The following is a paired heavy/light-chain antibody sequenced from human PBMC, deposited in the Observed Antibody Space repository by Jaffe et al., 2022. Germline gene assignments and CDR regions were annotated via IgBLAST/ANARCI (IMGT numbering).Light chain of an antibody. CDR3: SSFAGSKNYV. CDR2: DVS. V-gene: IGLV2-8*01. J-gene: IGLJ3*02. Sequence: QSALTQPPSASGSPGQSVTISCTGTSSDIGGYKYVSWYQQYPGKAPKLIIFDVSERASGVPDRFSGSKSGNTASLTVSGLRAEDEADYYCSSFAGSKNYVFGGGTKVTVL. CDR1: SSDIGGYKY.
Heavy chain of an antibody. D-gene: IGHD1-1*01. Sequence: EMQVVESGGGLVQPGGSLRLSCAASGFTFNTHWMAWVRQAPGKGLEWVANINPDGDMTHYVDSVKGRFIISRDNAKNSLFLQMNRLAAEDTAVYYCIIHGAWNFGFWGQGTLVTVSS. J-gene: IGHJ4*02. V-gene: IGHV3-7*01. CDR3: IIHGAWNFGF. CDR1: GFTFNTHW. CDR2: INPDGDMT.